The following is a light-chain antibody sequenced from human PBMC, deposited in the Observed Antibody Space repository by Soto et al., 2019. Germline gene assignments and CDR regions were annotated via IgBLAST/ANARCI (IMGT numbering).Light chain of an antibody. V-gene: IGKV1-9*01. J-gene: IGKJ5*01. Sequence: DIQLTQSPFFLSASVGDRVTITCRASQGISSFLVWYQQKAGKAPKSLIYAASTLQSGVPSRFSGSGSGTEFTLTISSLQPDDSATYYCRQHDSYPLTFGQGTRLDI. CDR2: AAS. CDR3: RQHDSYPLT. CDR1: QGISSF.